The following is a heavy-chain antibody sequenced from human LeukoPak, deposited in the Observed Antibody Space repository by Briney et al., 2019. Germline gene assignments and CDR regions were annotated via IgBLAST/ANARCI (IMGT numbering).Heavy chain of an antibody. J-gene: IGHJ4*02. D-gene: IGHD5-18*01. V-gene: IGHV4-30-2*01. Sequence: PSETLSLTCAVSGGSISSGGYSWSWIRQPPGKGLEWIGYIYHSGSTYYNPSLESRVTISVDRSKNQFSLKLSSVTAADTAVYYCARTDTAMVFDYWGQGTLVTVSS. CDR1: GGSISSGGYS. CDR3: ARTDTAMVFDY. CDR2: IYHSGST.